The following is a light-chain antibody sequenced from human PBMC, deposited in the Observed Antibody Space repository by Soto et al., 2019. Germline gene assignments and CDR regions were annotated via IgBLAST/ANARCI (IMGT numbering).Light chain of an antibody. CDR1: SGHSSNI. CDR2: LEGSGSY. V-gene: IGLV4-60*01. CDR3: ETWDSNTNWV. Sequence: QAVVTQSSSASASLGSSVKLTCTLSSGHSSNIIAWHQQQPGKAPRYLMKLEGSGSYNKGSGVPDRFSGSSSGADRYLTISNLQLEDEADYYCETWDSNTNWVFGGGTKLTVL. J-gene: IGLJ3*02.